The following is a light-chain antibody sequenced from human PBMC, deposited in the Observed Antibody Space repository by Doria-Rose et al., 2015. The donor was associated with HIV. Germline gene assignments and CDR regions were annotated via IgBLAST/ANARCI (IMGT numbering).Light chain of an antibody. CDR3: HQCGTSWT. CDR2: DGS. V-gene: IGKV3-20*01. Sequence: TQSPGTLSLSPGERATLFCRASQSFSSTYLAWYQQKPGQAPSLLIYDGSTRATGIPDRFSASGSGTDFTLTINRLEPEDFALYYCHQCGTSWTFGQGTKVEI. J-gene: IGKJ1*01. CDR1: QSFSSTY.